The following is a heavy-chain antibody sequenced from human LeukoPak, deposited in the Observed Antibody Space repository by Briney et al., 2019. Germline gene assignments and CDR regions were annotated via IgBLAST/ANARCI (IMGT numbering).Heavy chain of an antibody. J-gene: IGHJ4*02. V-gene: IGHV4-59*01. CDR3: ARGCYDSSGYYTY. CDR1: GGSISSYY. D-gene: IGHD3-22*01. Sequence: SSETLSLTCTVSGGSISSYYWSWIRQPPGKGLEWIGYIYYSGSTNYNPSLKSRVTISVDTSKNQFSLKLSSVTAADTAVYYCARGCYDSSGYYTYWGQGTLVTVSS. CDR2: IYYSGST.